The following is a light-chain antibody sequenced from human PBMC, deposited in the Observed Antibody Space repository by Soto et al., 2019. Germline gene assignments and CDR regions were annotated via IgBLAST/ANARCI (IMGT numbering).Light chain of an antibody. Sequence: DIQMTQSPSSVSASVGDRVTITCRASQGISSWLAWYQQKPGKAPELLIYAASTLQSGVPSRFSGSGSGTGFTLTINSLQPEDIGTYYCQQDISFPFTFGPGTKVDV. CDR3: QQDISFPFT. J-gene: IGKJ3*01. CDR1: QGISSW. CDR2: AAS. V-gene: IGKV1-12*01.